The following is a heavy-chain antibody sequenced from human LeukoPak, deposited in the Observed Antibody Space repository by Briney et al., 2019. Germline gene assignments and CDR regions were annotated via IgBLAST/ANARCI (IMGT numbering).Heavy chain of an antibody. CDR3: ATTRAPSRWLQYNYFDY. CDR1: GFTFSSYA. Sequence: PGRSLRLSCAASGFTFSSYAMHWVRQAPGKGLEWVAVISYDGSNKYYADSVKGRFTISRDNSKNTLYLQMNSLRAEDTAVYYCATTRAPSRWLQYNYFDYWGQGTLVTVSS. V-gene: IGHV3-30*04. CDR2: ISYDGSNK. D-gene: IGHD5-24*01. J-gene: IGHJ4*02.